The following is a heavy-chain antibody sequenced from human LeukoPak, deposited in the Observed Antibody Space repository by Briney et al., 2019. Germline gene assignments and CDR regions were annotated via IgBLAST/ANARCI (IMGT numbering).Heavy chain of an antibody. V-gene: IGHV3-23*01. CDR2: ISGRGGST. Sequence: PVGSLRLSCAASGFTFSTYAMSWVRQAPGKGLEWVSNISGRGGSTYYADSVKGRFTISRDDSKNTLYLQMSSLRVEDTAIYYCAKSGLNRFDYWGQGTLVTVSS. CDR1: GFTFSTYA. J-gene: IGHJ4*02. CDR3: AKSGLNRFDY. D-gene: IGHD2-15*01.